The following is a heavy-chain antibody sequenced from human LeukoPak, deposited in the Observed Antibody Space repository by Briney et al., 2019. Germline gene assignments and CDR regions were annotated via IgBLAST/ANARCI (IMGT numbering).Heavy chain of an antibody. CDR3: ARDLLRGESGTWFEAFDV. V-gene: IGHV4-61*02. CDR2: ISTTGST. J-gene: IGHJ3*01. CDR1: GGSISSGSYY. D-gene: IGHD3-10*01. Sequence: SQTLSLTCTVSGGSISSGSYYWSWIRQPAGKGLEWIGRISTTGSTYYNPSLKSRLTLSIDTSDNQFSLSLNSVTAADTAIYYCARDLLRGESGTWFEAFDVWGQGTMVTVSS.